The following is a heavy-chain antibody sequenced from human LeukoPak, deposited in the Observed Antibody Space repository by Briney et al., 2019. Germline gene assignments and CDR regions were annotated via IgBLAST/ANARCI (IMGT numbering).Heavy chain of an antibody. Sequence: SETLSLTCTVSGGSISSGGYYWSWIRQHPGKGLEWIGYIYYSGSTYYNPSLKSRVTISVDTSKNQFSLKLSSVTAADTAVYYCARDRGTYYDFWTVGDNWFDPWGQGTLVTVSS. CDR3: ARDRGTYYDFWTVGDNWFDP. D-gene: IGHD3-3*01. J-gene: IGHJ5*02. CDR1: GGSISSGGYY. CDR2: IYYSGST. V-gene: IGHV4-31*03.